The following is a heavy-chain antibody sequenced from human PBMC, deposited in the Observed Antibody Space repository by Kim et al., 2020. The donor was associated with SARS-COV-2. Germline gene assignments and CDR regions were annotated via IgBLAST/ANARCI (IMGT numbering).Heavy chain of an antibody. J-gene: IGHJ4*02. CDR2: ISWNSGSI. CDR1: GFTFGDYA. D-gene: IGHD1-7*01. Sequence: GGSLRLSCAASGFTFGDYAMHWVRQAPGKGLEWVSGISWNSGSIGYADSVKGRFTISRDNAKNSLYLQMNSLRAEDTALYYCAKGDHIGLELTFYDYWGQGTLVTVSS. V-gene: IGHV3-9*01. CDR3: AKGDHIGLELTFYDY.